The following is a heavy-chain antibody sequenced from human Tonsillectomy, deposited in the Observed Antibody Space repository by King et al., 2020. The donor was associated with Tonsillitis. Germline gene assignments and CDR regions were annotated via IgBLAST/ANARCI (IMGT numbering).Heavy chain of an antibody. Sequence: QLQESGPGLVKPSETLSLTCTVSGGSISSYYWSWIRQPPGKGLEGIGYIYYSGSTNYNPSLKSRVTISVDTSKNQFSLKLSSVTAADTAVYYCAREGVYSSSWYDVYYFDYWGQGTLVTVSS. J-gene: IGHJ4*02. D-gene: IGHD6-13*01. CDR3: AREGVYSSSWYDVYYFDY. CDR1: GGSISSYY. CDR2: IYYSGST. V-gene: IGHV4-59*01.